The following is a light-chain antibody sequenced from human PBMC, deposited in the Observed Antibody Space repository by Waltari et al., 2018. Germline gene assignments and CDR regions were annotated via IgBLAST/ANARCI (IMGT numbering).Light chain of an antibody. CDR1: QSVSRS. CDR2: GAS. V-gene: IGKV3-20*01. CDR3: QHYVRLPAT. J-gene: IGKJ1*01. Sequence: LVLTQSPGTLSLSPGERATLSCRASQSVSRSLAWYQQKPGQAPKLLIYGASTRANGIPDRFSGSGSGTDFSLTISSLEPEDFAIYFCQHYVRLPATFGQGTKVEIK.